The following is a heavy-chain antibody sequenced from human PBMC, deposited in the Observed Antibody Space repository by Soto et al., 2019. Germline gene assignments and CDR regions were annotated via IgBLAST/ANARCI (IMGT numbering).Heavy chain of an antibody. D-gene: IGHD3-3*01. CDR2: IYYSGST. CDR1: GGSISSGGYY. CDR3: ASTPRLRFLEWLWLDP. J-gene: IGHJ5*02. V-gene: IGHV4-31*03. Sequence: QVQLQESGPGLVKPSQTLSLTCTVSGGSISSGGYYWSWIRQHPGKGLEWIGYIYYSGSTYYNPSLQSRVTISVDTSKNQFSLKLSSVTAADTAVYYCASTPRLRFLEWLWLDPWGQGTLVTVSS.